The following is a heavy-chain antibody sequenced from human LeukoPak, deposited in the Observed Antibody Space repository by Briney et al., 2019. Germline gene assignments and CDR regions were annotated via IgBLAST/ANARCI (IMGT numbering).Heavy chain of an antibody. D-gene: IGHD5-18*01. J-gene: IGHJ4*02. CDR2: LLDSWRT. CDR1: GASMSTHY. V-gene: IGHV4-59*11. Sequence: PSGTLSLTCTVSGASMSTHYWSWLRQPPGKGLEWIGYLLDSWRTKDNPSLQSRVTLSADTSKNQFSLRLTSVTAADMAVYYCATIRRGSIYGYFDFWGQGILVTVSS. CDR3: ATIRRGSIYGYFDF.